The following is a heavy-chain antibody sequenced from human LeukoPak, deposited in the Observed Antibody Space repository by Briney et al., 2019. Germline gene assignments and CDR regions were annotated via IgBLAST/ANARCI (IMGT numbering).Heavy chain of an antibody. V-gene: IGHV5-51*01. CDR3: ARLLPPVGTPDY. Sequence: GGSLMISCKGSGYSFTNYWIGWVRQMPGKGLEGMVIIYPCDSDTRDLPSFQGQATISAGKSISTAYLQGTSLNASDTPVCYCARLLPPVGTPDYWGQGTLVTVSS. CDR1: GYSFTNYW. D-gene: IGHD1-7*01. J-gene: IGHJ4*02. CDR2: IYPCDSDT.